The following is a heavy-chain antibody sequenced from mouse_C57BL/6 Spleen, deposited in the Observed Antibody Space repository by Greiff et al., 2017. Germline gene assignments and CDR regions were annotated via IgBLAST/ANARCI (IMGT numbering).Heavy chain of an antibody. V-gene: IGHV14-2*01. CDR3: ASPYDYDY. CDR1: GFNIKDYY. Sequence: VQLKQSGAELVKPGASVKLSCTASGFNIKDYYMHWVKQRTEQGLEWIGRIDPEAGETKYAPKFQGEATITADTSSNTAYLQLSSLTSEDPAVYYCASPYDYDYWGQGTTLTVSS. J-gene: IGHJ2*01. CDR2: IDPEAGET. D-gene: IGHD2-4*01.